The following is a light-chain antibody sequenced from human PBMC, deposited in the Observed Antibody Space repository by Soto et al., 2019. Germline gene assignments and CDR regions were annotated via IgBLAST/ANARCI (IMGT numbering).Light chain of an antibody. CDR1: PSISSD. V-gene: IGKV3-15*01. CDR2: GAS. CDR3: HQYNNWHRN. Sequence: EIVMTQCPATLSVSPGERATLSCGAGPSISSDVAWYQKKTGQAPRHLIYGASTTATGIPARFSGSGYGTELTITISSLQYEDFAVYNCHQYNNWHRNFGQGTKVDIK. J-gene: IGKJ1*01.